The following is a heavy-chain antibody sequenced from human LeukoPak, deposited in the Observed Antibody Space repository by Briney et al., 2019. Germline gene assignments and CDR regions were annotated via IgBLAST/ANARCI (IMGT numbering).Heavy chain of an antibody. CDR3: ARDSSSGWLFDY. J-gene: IGHJ4*02. CDR1: GFTFSSYG. CDR2: IWYDGSNK. V-gene: IGHV3-33*01. D-gene: IGHD6-19*01. Sequence: GGSLRLSCETAGFTFSSYGMHWVRQAPGKGLEWVAVIWYDGSNKYYADSVKGRFTISRDNSKNTLYLQMNSLRAEDTAVYYCARDSSSGWLFDYWGQGTLVTVSS.